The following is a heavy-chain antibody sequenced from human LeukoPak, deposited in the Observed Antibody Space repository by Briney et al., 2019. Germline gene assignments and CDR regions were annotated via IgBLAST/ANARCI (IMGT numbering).Heavy chain of an antibody. CDR3: AKSFWWFGEFSPFDY. V-gene: IGHV3-21*01. D-gene: IGHD3-10*01. CDR1: GFTFSSFS. Sequence: KTGGSLRLSCAASGFTFSSFSMNWVRQAPGKGLEWVSSISVSSSSLYYADSVKGRFTISRDNAKNSLYLQMNSLRAEDTAVYYCAKSFWWFGEFSPFDYWGQGTLVTVSS. J-gene: IGHJ4*02. CDR2: ISVSSSSL.